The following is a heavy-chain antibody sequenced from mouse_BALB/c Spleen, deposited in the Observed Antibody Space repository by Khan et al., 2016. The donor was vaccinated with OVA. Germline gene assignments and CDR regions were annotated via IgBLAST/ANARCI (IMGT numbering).Heavy chain of an antibody. Sequence: EVKLEVSGPGLVKPSQSLSLTCTVTGYSITSDYAWNWIRQFPGNKLEWMGYISYSGSTSYNPSLKSRISITRDTSKNQFFLQLNSVTTEDTATYYCARGHSAWFDCWGRQTLVTVSA. CDR2: ISYSGST. J-gene: IGHJ3*01. D-gene: IGHD2-12*01. CDR1: GYSITSDYA. V-gene: IGHV3-2*02. CDR3: ARGHSAWFDC.